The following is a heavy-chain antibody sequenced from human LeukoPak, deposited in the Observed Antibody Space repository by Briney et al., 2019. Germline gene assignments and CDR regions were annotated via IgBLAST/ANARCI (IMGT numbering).Heavy chain of an antibody. CDR3: ARVLWFGGIYYFDY. Sequence: PGGSLRLSCAASGFSFRSFWRSWVRQDPGKGLEWVASIKEDGSDKYYVESVKGRFTISRENARNSLYLQMNSLRAEDTAVYYCARVLWFGGIYYFDYWGQGTLVTVSS. J-gene: IGHJ4*02. CDR2: IKEDGSDK. CDR1: GFSFRSFW. V-gene: IGHV3-7*04. D-gene: IGHD3-10*01.